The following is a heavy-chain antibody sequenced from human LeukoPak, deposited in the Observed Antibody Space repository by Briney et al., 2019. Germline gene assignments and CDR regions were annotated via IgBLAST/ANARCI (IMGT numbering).Heavy chain of an antibody. CDR3: ARREGGATVDY. Sequence: GGSLRLSCAASGFTFSSYSMNWVRQAPGKGLEWVSSISSSSYIYYADSVKGRFTISRDNAKNSLYLQMNSLRAEDTAVYYCARREGGATVDYWGQGTLVTVSS. J-gene: IGHJ4*02. CDR2: ISSSSYI. D-gene: IGHD1-26*01. V-gene: IGHV3-21*01. CDR1: GFTFSSYS.